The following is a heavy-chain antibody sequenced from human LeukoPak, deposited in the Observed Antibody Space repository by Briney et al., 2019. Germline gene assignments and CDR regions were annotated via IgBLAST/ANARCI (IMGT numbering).Heavy chain of an antibody. CDR3: ARESIAVVPAAPSYNWFGP. CDR1: GFTFSSYS. Sequence: PGGSLRLSCAASGFTFSSYSMNWVRQAPGKGLEWVSYISSSSSTIYYADSVKGRFTISRDNAKNSLYLQMNSLRAEDTAVYYCARESIAVVPAAPSYNWFGPWGRGTLVTVSS. J-gene: IGHJ5*02. D-gene: IGHD2-2*01. CDR2: ISSSSSTI. V-gene: IGHV3-48*04.